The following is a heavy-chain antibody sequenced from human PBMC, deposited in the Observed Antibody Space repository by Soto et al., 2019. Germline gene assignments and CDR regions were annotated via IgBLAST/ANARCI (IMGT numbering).Heavy chain of an antibody. J-gene: IGHJ4*02. CDR2: IIPIFGTA. Sequence: QVQLVQSGAAVKKPGSSVKVSCKASGGTFSSYAISWVRQAPGQGLEWMGGIIPIFGTANYAQKFQGRVTITADEPTSTAYMELSSLRSEDTAVYYCARGLTPPMVRGVTLDYWGQGTLVTVSS. CDR3: ARGLTPPMVRGVTLDY. CDR1: GGTFSSYA. V-gene: IGHV1-69*01. D-gene: IGHD3-10*01.